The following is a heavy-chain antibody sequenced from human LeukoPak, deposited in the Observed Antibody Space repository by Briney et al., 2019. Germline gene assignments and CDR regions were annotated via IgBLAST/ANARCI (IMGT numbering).Heavy chain of an antibody. CDR2: IYYSGST. Sequence: SETLSLTCTVSGFSISSSSYYWGWIRQPPGKGLEWIGSIYYSGSTYYNPSLKSRVTISVDTSKNQFSLKLSSVTAADTAVYYCARRDYGFWSGYYLYWGQGTLVTVSS. CDR3: ARRDYGFWSGYYLY. D-gene: IGHD3-3*01. CDR1: GFSISSSSYY. V-gene: IGHV4-39*01. J-gene: IGHJ4*02.